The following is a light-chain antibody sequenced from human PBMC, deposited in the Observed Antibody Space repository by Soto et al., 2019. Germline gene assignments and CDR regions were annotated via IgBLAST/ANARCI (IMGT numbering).Light chain of an antibody. J-gene: IGKJ4*01. Sequence: EIVLTQSPATLSSSPGDTATLSCRASPSVTSALAWFPQRPGQAPRLLIHDVSRRATAIPARFSGSGSGTDFTLTISSLEPGDFAVYYCQQRTTWPTFGGGTKVEIK. CDR3: QQRTTWPT. V-gene: IGKV3-11*01. CDR1: PSVTSA. CDR2: DVS.